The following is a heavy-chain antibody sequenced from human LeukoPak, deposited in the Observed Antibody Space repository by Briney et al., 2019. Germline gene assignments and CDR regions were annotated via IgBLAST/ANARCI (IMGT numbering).Heavy chain of an antibody. J-gene: IGHJ3*02. D-gene: IGHD2-2*01. Sequence: MAGGSLRLSCAASGFIFSSYSMNWVRQAPGKGLECVSSISSSSSYIYYADSVKGRFTISRDNAKNSLYLQMNSLRAEDTAVYYCARDVRIVVVPAATPDAFDIWGQGTMVTVSS. CDR2: ISSSSSYI. CDR1: GFIFSSYS. V-gene: IGHV3-21*01. CDR3: ARDVRIVVVPAATPDAFDI.